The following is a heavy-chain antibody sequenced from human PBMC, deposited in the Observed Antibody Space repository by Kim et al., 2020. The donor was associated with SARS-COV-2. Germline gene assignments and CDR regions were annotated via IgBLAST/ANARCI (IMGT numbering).Heavy chain of an antibody. V-gene: IGHV3-23*01. D-gene: IGHD2-21*01. CDR2: ISGSGGST. CDR1: GFTFSSYA. J-gene: IGHJ4*02. CDR3: AKSTTWFVARGPYRDYYFDY. Sequence: GGSLRLSCAASGFTFSSYAMSWVRQAPGKGLEWVSSISGSGGSTYYADSVKGRFTISRDNSKNTLYLQMNSLRAEDTAAYYCAKSTTWFVARGPYRDYYFDYWGQGTLVTVSS.